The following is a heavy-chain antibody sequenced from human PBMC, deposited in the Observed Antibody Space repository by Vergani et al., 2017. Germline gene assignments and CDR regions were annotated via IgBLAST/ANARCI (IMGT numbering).Heavy chain of an antibody. CDR1: GLTFSSYW. CDR2: IKQDGSEK. V-gene: IGHV3-7*03. CDR3: ARPLGRYCSSTSCYADDY. D-gene: IGHD2-2*01. J-gene: IGHJ4*02. Sequence: EVQLVESGGGLVQTGGSLRLSCAASGLTFSSYWMSWVRQAPGKGLEWVANIKQDGSEKYYVDSVKGRFTISRDNAKNSLYLQMNSLRAEDTAVYYCARPLGRYCSSTSCYADDYWGQGTLVTVSS.